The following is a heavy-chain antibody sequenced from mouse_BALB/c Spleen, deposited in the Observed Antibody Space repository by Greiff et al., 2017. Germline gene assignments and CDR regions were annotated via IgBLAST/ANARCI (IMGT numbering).Heavy chain of an antibody. CDR1: GYTFTSYY. CDR2: INPSNGGT. J-gene: IGHJ4*01. CDR3: TRWGDKGVYAMDY. Sequence: QVQLQQSGAELVKPGASVKLSCKASGYTFTSYYMYWVKQRPGQGLEWIGEINPSNGGTNFNEKFKSKATLTVDKSSSTAYMQLSSLTSEDSAVYYCTRWGDKGVYAMDYWGQGTSVTVSS. V-gene: IGHV1S81*02. D-gene: IGHD1-3*01.